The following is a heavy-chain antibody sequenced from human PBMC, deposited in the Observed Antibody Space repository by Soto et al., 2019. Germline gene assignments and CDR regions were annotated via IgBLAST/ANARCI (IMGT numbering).Heavy chain of an antibody. V-gene: IGHV3-30*18. CDR2: ISYDGSNK. J-gene: IGHJ4*02. CDR3: AKDYSSSWSLDY. CDR1: GFTFSSYG. D-gene: IGHD6-13*01. Sequence: GGSLRLSCAASGFTFSSYGMHWVRQAPGKGLEWVAVISYDGSNKYYADSVKGRFTISRDNSKNTLYLQMNSLRAEDTAVYYCAKDYSSSWSLDYWGQGTLVTVSS.